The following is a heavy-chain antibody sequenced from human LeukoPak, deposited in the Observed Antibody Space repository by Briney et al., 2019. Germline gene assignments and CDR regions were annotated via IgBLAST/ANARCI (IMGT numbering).Heavy chain of an antibody. Sequence: GGPLRLSCAASGFTFSSYGMHWVRQAPGKGLECVAGIWYDGSNKDYADSVKGRFTISRDNSKNTLYLQMNSLRAEDTAVYYCARDGFTMIVVGWYFDLWGRGTLVTVSS. CDR3: ARDGFTMIVVGWYFDL. V-gene: IGHV3-33*01. CDR2: IWYDGSNK. D-gene: IGHD3-22*01. J-gene: IGHJ2*01. CDR1: GFTFSSYG.